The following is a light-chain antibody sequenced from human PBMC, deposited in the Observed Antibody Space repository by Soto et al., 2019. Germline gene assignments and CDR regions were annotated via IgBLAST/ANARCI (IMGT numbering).Light chain of an antibody. V-gene: IGLV2-14*01. Sequence: QSALTQPASVSGSPGQSITISCSGTSSDIGGYNYVSWFQQHPGKAPKLLIFEVSNRPSGVFNRFSGSKSGSTASLTISGLQPDDEADYYCSSYTSGSTVFGTGTKVTVL. CDR3: SSYTSGSTV. CDR1: SSDIGGYNY. J-gene: IGLJ1*01. CDR2: EVS.